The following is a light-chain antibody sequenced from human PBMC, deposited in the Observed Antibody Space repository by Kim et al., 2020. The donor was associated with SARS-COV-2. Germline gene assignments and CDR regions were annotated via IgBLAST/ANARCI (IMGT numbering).Light chain of an antibody. Sequence: PGPTARITCSGDALPKQYAYWYQQKPGQAPVLVIYKDSERPSGIPERFSGSSSGTTVTLTISGVQAEDEADYYCQSADSSGTYVVFGGGTQLTVL. CDR3: QSADSSGTYVV. CDR1: ALPKQY. J-gene: IGLJ2*01. CDR2: KDS. V-gene: IGLV3-25*03.